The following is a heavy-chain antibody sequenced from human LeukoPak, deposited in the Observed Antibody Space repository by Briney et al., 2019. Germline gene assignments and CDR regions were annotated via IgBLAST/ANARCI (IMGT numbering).Heavy chain of an antibody. J-gene: IGHJ4*02. CDR3: AREIYGDYGAFDY. CDR2: IYTSGST. CDR1: GVSINSGSYY. V-gene: IGHV4-61*02. D-gene: IGHD4-17*01. Sequence: SETLSLTCTVSGVSINSGSYYWSWIRQPAGKGLEWIGRIYTSGSTNYNPSLKSRVTISVDTSKNQFSLKLSSVTAADTAVYYCAREIYGDYGAFDYWGQGTLVTVSS.